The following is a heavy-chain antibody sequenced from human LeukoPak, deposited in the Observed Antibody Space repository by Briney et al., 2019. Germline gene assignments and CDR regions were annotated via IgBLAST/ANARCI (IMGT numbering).Heavy chain of an antibody. J-gene: IGHJ4*02. D-gene: IGHD2-8*01. CDR1: GFTFSSSW. V-gene: IGHV3-7*03. Sequence: GGSLRLSCAASGFTFSSSWMSWVRQAPGKGLEWVANIKQDGSEKYYVDSVKGRFTISRDNAKNSLYLQMNSLRAEDTAVYYCARVVLFDYWGQGTLVTVSS. CDR3: ARVVLFDY. CDR2: IKQDGSEK.